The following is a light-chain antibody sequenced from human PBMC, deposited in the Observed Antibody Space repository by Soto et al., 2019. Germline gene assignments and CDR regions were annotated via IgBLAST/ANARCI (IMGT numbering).Light chain of an antibody. V-gene: IGLV6-57*04. Sequence: NFMLTQPHSVSESPGKTVTISCTRSSGSIATNYVQWYQQRPGSAPTTVIYEDNQRPSGVPDRFSGSIDRSSNSASLTISGLKTEDEAVYYCHCYDTTNQMFGGGTKLTVL. J-gene: IGLJ3*02. CDR1: SGSIATNY. CDR3: HCYDTTNQM. CDR2: EDN.